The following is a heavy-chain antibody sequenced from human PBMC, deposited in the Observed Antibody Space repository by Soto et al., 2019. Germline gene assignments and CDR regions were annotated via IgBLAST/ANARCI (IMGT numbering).Heavy chain of an antibody. CDR3: ARASRGYYDSSGYRPIDY. CDR2: INPNSGGT. Sequence: ASVKVSCKASGYTFTGYYMHWVRQAPGQGLEWMGWINPNSGGTNYARKFQGRVTMTRDTSISTAYMELSRLRSDDTAVYYCARASRGYYDSSGYRPIDYWGQGTLVTVSS. CDR1: GYTFTGYY. J-gene: IGHJ4*02. V-gene: IGHV1-2*02. D-gene: IGHD3-22*01.